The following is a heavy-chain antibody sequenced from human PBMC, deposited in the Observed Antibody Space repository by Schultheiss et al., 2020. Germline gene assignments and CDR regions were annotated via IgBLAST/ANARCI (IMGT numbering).Heavy chain of an antibody. D-gene: IGHD3-16*01. CDR1: GFTFSSYG. Sequence: GGSLRLSCAASGFTFSSYGMHWVRQAPGKGLEWVAVIWYDGSNKYYADSVKGRFTISRDNSKNTLYLQMNSLRAEDTAVYYCARDLPGDYDYVWGTRYYYYGMDVWGQGTTVTVSS. CDR2: IWYDGSNK. J-gene: IGHJ6*01. V-gene: IGHV3-33*01. CDR3: ARDLPGDYDYVWGTRYYYYGMDV.